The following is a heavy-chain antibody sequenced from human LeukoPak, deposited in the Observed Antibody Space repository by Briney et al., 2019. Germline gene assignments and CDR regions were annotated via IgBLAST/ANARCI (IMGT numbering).Heavy chain of an antibody. CDR1: GGSITSNH. D-gene: IGHD2-21*01. V-gene: IGHV4-4*02. CDR2: VHHSGGT. CDR3: ARHGGHYQSDD. Sequence: SETLSLTCTVSGGSITSNHWSWVRQPPGKGLEWIGQVHHSGGTSYNPSLRNRVTISIDKSENQFSLKLNSVTAADTAVYYCARHGGHYQSDDWGQGTLVTVSS. J-gene: IGHJ4*02.